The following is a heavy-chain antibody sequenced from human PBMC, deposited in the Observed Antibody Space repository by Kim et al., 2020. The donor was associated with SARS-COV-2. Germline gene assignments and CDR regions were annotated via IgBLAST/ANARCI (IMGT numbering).Heavy chain of an antibody. CDR3: ARSFFGSSGAGYLQH. D-gene: IGHD6-19*01. J-gene: IGHJ1*01. V-gene: IGHV1-18*01. Sequence: QTLQGRVTMTTDTSTSTAYMELRSLRSDDTAVYYCARSFFGSSGAGYLQHWGQGTLVTVSS.